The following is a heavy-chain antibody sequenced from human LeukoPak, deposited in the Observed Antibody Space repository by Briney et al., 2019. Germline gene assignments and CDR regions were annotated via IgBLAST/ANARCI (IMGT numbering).Heavy chain of an antibody. V-gene: IGHV4-4*07. CDR2: IYARVST. D-gene: IGHD6-19*01. CDR3: ARESSGWEFDY. Sequence: SETLSPTCTVSGGSIRSYSWSWIRQSPGKGLEWIGRIYARVSTHYHPSLKSRVTMSVDTSKYQCCLKLSSVPAADTAVYYCARESSGWEFDYWGQGTLVTVSS. CDR1: GGSIRSYS. J-gene: IGHJ4*02.